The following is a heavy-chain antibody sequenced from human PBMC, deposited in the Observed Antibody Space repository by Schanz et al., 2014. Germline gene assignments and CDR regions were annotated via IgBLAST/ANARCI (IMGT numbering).Heavy chain of an antibody. Sequence: DVQLVESGGGLAQPGGSLRLSCAASGFTFSIYGMSWVRQAPGKGLEWVSRMIGSGSSVFYADSVKGRFTISRDNLKNTVYLQMNSLRAGDTAVYYCAKDGRLPYYGTGSDFDYWGQGTLVAVSS. J-gene: IGHJ4*02. CDR1: GFTFSIYG. V-gene: IGHV3-23*04. CDR3: AKDGRLPYYGTGSDFDY. D-gene: IGHD3-22*01. CDR2: MIGSGSSV.